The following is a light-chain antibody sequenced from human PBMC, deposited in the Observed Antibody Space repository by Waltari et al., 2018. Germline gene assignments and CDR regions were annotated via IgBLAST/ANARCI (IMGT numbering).Light chain of an antibody. V-gene: IGKV3-15*01. CDR1: QSIGSS. CDR3: QQYNNWPPGT. CDR2: RAA. Sequence: ETVVTPSPATLSMSPGERATLSCRTSQSIGSSSAWYQQRPGQAPRLLIYRAATRATGSPDRFSGSGSETDFTLTISSLQSEDIAIYYCQQYNNWPPGTFGQGTKVEI. J-gene: IGKJ1*01.